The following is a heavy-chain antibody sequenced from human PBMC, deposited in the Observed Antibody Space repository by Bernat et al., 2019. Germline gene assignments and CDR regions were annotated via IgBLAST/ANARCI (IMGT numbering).Heavy chain of an antibody. J-gene: IGHJ4*02. D-gene: IGHD6-6*01. Sequence: VQLVGSGGGVVQPGRSLRLSCAASGFTFNNYGMHWVRQVPGKGLEWVAVIWYDGNNKYYADSVTGRFTISRDNSKNTLYLQMNSLGAEDTAVYYCARLGSSLSFDYWGQGTLVTVSS. CDR2: IWYDGNNK. V-gene: IGHV3-33*01. CDR1: GFTFNNYG. CDR3: ARLGSSLSFDY.